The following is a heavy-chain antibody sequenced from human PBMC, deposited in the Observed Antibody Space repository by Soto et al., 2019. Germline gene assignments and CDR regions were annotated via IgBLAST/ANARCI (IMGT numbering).Heavy chain of an antibody. CDR2: VSGRGGST. J-gene: IGHJ6*02. V-gene: IGHV3-23*01. CDR3: AKDSTVATSLYFYYYGFDV. Sequence: GGSLRLSCTASGFTFNHYAMSWVRQAPGKGLEWVSSVSGRGGSTKYADSVKGRFIISRDNSNSTLYLQMDSLRGEDTAVYYCAKDSTVATSLYFYYYGFDVWGQGTTVTVS. D-gene: IGHD4-17*01. CDR1: GFTFNHYA.